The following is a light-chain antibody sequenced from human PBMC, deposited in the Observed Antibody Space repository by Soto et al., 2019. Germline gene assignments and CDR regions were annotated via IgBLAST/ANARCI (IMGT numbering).Light chain of an antibody. V-gene: IGLV2-14*01. CDR1: SSDVGGYNY. CDR2: EVS. CDR3: SSYTSSSTDV. J-gene: IGLJ1*01. Sequence: QSALTQPASVSGSPGQSITISCTGTSSDVGGYNYVSWYQQHPGKAPKLMIYEVSNRPSGVSNRFSGSKSGNKASLTISGVQAEDEADYYCSSYTSSSTDVFGPGTKVTVL.